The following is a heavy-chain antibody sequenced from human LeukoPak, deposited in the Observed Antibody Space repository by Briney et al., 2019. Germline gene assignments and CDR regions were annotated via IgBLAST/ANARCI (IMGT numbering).Heavy chain of an antibody. CDR3: AKWNTAMVKRYSGSYQPPRYFDY. CDR2: ISGSGGST. CDR1: GFTFSSYA. Sequence: QPGGSLRLSCAASGFTFSSYAMSWVRQAPGKGLEWVSAISGSGGSTYYADSVKGRFTISRDNSKNTLYLQMNSLRAEDTTVYYCAKWNTAMVKRYSGSYQPPRYFDYWGQGTLVTVSS. V-gene: IGHV3-23*01. J-gene: IGHJ4*02. D-gene: IGHD1-26*01.